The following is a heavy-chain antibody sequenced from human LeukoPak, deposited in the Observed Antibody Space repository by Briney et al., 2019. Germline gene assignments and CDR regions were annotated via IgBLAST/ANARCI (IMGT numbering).Heavy chain of an antibody. CDR2: INPSGGGT. CDR1: GYTFTIYY. J-gene: IGHJ4*02. CDR3: AREEGAAAGTGIDY. Sequence: ASVKVSCKASGYTFTIYYMHWVRQTPGQGLEWMGIINPSGGGTTYAQKFQGRVTMTRDTSTSTVYVELSSLTSVDTAVYYCAREEGAAAGTGIDYWGQGTLVTVSS. D-gene: IGHD6-13*01. V-gene: IGHV1-46*01.